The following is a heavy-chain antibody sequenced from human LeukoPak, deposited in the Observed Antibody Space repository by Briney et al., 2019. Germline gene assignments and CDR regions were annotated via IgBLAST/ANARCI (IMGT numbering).Heavy chain of an antibody. V-gene: IGHV1-8*01. CDR1: GYTFTSYD. CDR3: ARGQGSGYYFPQAWFYYYGMDV. D-gene: IGHD3-22*01. J-gene: IGHJ6*02. Sequence: ASVKVSCKASGYTFTSYDINWVRQATGQGLEWMGWMNPNSGNTGYAQKFQGRVTMTRNTSISTAYMELSSLRSEDTAVYYCARGQGSGYYFPQAWFYYYGMDVWGQGTTVTVSS. CDR2: MNPNSGNT.